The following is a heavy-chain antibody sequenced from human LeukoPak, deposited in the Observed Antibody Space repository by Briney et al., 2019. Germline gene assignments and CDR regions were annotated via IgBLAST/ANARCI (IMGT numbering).Heavy chain of an antibody. Sequence: SGGSLRLSCAASGFTFSSCAMHWVRQAPGKGLEWVALIRSDGNNKYYADSVKGRFTISRDDSKNTLYLQMNSLRPEDTAVYYCAKDIPSSSWYLGYWGQGNLVSVSS. CDR1: GFTFSSCA. V-gene: IGHV3-30*02. CDR3: AKDIPSSSWYLGY. CDR2: IRSDGNNK. D-gene: IGHD6-13*01. J-gene: IGHJ4*02.